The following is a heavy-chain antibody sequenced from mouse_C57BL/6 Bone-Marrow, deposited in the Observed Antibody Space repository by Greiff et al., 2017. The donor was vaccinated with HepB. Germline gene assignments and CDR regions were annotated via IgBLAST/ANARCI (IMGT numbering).Heavy chain of an antibody. V-gene: IGHV7-1*01. CDR1: GFTFSDFY. Sequence: EVKLVEPGGGLVQSGRSLRLSCATSGFTFSDFYMEWVRQAPGKGLEWIAASRNKANDYTTEYSASVKGRFIVSRDTSQSILYLQMNALRAEDTAIYCCARDASGSVMDDWGKGTSVTVSS. CDR2: SRNKANDYTT. J-gene: IGHJ4*01. CDR3: ARDASGSVMDD.